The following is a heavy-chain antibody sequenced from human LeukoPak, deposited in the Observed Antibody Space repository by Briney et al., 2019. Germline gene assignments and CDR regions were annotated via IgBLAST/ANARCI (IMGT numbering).Heavy chain of an antibody. D-gene: IGHD5-24*01. J-gene: IGHJ4*02. CDR3: AGGWATIPD. V-gene: IGHV3-7*01. CDR2: IDQDGTEK. CDR1: GFTFSSYW. Sequence: AGGSLRLSCAASGFTFSSYWMSWVRQAPGKGLEWVANIDQDGTEKYYVDSVKGRFTISRDNAKNSLFLQMNSLRDDDTARYYCAGGWATIPDWGQGSLVIVSS.